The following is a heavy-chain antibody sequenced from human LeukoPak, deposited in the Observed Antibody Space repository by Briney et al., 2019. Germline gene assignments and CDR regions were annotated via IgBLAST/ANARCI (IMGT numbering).Heavy chain of an antibody. V-gene: IGHV1-3*01. CDR2: INAGNGNT. Sequence: ASVKVSCKASGYTFTSYAMHWVRQAPGQRLEWMGWINAGNGNTKYSQKFQGRVTITRDTSASTAYMELSSLRSEDTAVYYCARTPIPLYSSSLGLPPPYYYFDYWGQGTLVTVSS. CDR1: GYTFTSYA. J-gene: IGHJ4*02. D-gene: IGHD6-13*01. CDR3: ARTPIPLYSSSLGLPPPYYYFDY.